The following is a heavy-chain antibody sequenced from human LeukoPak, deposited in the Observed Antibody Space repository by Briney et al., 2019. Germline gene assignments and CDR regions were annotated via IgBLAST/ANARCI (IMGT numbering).Heavy chain of an antibody. V-gene: IGHV3-74*01. CDR2: ISLVDGSST. CDR1: GFNLRSYC. Sequence: GGSLRLSCAASGFNLRSYCMHWVRQAPGKGLVWVSQISLVDGSSTYYADSVKGRFTNSRDNDKNTLYLHMNSLRAEDTALYYCVRGSSGWFGIDHWGQGTLVTVSS. D-gene: IGHD6-19*01. J-gene: IGHJ4*02. CDR3: VRGSSGWFGIDH.